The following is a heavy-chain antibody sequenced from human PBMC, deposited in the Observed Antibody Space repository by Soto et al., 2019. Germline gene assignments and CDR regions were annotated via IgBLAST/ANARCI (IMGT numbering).Heavy chain of an antibody. V-gene: IGHV3-74*01. CDR3: ARGIGYSAQDS. Sequence: GGSLRLSXAASGFTFSSYWMHWVRQAPGKGLVWVSRISSDVSSTSYADSVKGRFTISRDNAKNTLYLQMDSLRAEDTAVYYCARGIGYSAQDSWGQGTLVTVS. CDR2: ISSDVSST. D-gene: IGHD1-1*01. J-gene: IGHJ4*02. CDR1: GFTFSSYW.